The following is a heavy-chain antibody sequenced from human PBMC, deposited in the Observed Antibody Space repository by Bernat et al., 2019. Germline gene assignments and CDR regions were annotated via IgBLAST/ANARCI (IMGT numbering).Heavy chain of an antibody. V-gene: IGHV3-23*01. CDR2: ISGSGGST. CDR1: GFTFSSYA. CDR3: AKDGGYYDILTGPAPAHNWFDP. D-gene: IGHD3-9*01. Sequence: EVQLLESGGGLVQPGGSLRLSCAASGFTFSSYAMSWVRQAPGKGLEWVSAISGSGGSTYCADSVKGRFTISRDNSKNTLYLQMNSLRAEDTAVYYCAKDGGYYDILTGPAPAHNWFDPWGQGTLVTVSS. J-gene: IGHJ5*02.